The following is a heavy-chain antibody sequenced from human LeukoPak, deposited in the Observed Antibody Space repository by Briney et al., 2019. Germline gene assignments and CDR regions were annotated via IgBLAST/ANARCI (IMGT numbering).Heavy chain of an antibody. CDR1: GFTFSDHA. D-gene: IGHD2-8*01. CDR2: ISYHARDQ. CDR3: AAQPCINGICYLDY. V-gene: IGHV3-30*04. Sequence: GGSLRLSCTASGFTFSDHAMHRVRQAPGKGLEWVTVISYHARDQFYADSVKGRFTVSRDNSRNILYLQMNSLRAEDSAVYYCAAQPCINGICYLDYWGQGALVTVSS. J-gene: IGHJ4*02.